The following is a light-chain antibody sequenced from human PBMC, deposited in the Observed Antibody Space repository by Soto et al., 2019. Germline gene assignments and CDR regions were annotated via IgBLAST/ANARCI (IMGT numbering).Light chain of an antibody. CDR2: RAS. V-gene: IGKV3-15*01. CDR1: QSVSSY. J-gene: IGKJ2*01. Sequence: EIVMTQSPATLSVPPGGRATLSCRASQSVSSYLAWYQQRPGQPPRLLIYRASTRATGIPARFSGSGSGTEFSLTSSSLQSEDFAVYDCQQYSTWPPRYTFGQGTKLEI. CDR3: QQYSTWPPRYT.